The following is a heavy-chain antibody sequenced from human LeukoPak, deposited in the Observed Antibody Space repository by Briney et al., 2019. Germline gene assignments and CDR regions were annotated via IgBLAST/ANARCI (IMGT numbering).Heavy chain of an antibody. CDR2: IGTAGEI. D-gene: IGHD6-13*01. CDR1: GFTVSSNY. Sequence: GGSLRLSRAASGFTVSSNYMSWVRQAPGKGLEWVSGIGTAGEIYYPGSVKGRFTISRENAKNSLYLQMNSLRAGDTAVYYCARAAYSSTWYSRYFDLWGRGTLVTVSS. J-gene: IGHJ2*01. CDR3: ARAAYSSTWYSRYFDL. V-gene: IGHV3-13*01.